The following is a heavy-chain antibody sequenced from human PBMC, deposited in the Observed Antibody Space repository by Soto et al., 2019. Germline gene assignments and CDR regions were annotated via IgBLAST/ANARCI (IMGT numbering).Heavy chain of an antibody. Sequence: ESGGGVVQPGRSLRLSCAASGFTFRSYAMHWVRQAPGKGLEWVAVISYDGSNKYYADSVKGRFTISRDNSKNTLYLQMNSLRAEDTAVYYCARGFGVVVPAARQLDYWGQGTLVTVSS. V-gene: IGHV3-30-3*01. J-gene: IGHJ4*02. D-gene: IGHD2-2*01. CDR1: GFTFRSYA. CDR2: ISYDGSNK. CDR3: ARGFGVVVPAARQLDY.